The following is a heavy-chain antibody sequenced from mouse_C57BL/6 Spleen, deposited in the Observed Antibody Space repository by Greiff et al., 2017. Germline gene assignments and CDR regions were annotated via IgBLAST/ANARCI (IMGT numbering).Heavy chain of an antibody. CDR3: ARKDLLSLYAMDD. CDR2: ISSGSSTS. CDR1: GFTFSDYG. J-gene: IGHJ4*01. V-gene: IGHV5-17*01. Sequence: EVQLVESGGGLVKPGGSLKLSCAASGFTFSDYGMHWVRQAPEKGLEWVAYISSGSSTSYYADTVKGRFTISRDNAKNTRFLQMTSLRSEDTAMYYCARKDLLSLYAMDDWGQGTSVTVSS. D-gene: IGHD1-1*02.